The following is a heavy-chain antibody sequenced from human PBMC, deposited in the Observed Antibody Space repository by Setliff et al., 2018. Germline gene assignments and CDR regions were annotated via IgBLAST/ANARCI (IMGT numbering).Heavy chain of an antibody. CDR1: GGSISSGSDY. D-gene: IGHD6-19*01. CDR2: IYTRGST. CDR3: ARAISGWYSAHYYYMDV. V-gene: IGHV4-61*09. J-gene: IGHJ6*03. Sequence: KPSETLSLTCSVSGGSISSGSDYWTWIRQPAGKGLEWIGHIYTRGSTIYNPSLKGRVTISVDTPKNQFSLKLSSVTAADTAVYFCARAISGWYSAHYYYMDVWGKGTTVTVSS.